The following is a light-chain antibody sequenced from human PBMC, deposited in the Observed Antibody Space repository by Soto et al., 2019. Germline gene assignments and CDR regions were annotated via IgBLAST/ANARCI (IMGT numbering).Light chain of an antibody. V-gene: IGKV2-30*01. CDR1: QSLLYSDGNTY. J-gene: IGKJ2*01. CDR3: LQGTYWTYT. CDR2: RVS. Sequence: DVVVTQSPLSLPVTLGQPASISCKSRQSLLYSDGNTYLHWFQQRPGQPPRRLIYRVSNRDSGVPDRFSGTGSDTDFTLKISRVEAEDAGVYYCLQGTYWTYTFGQGTKLEIK.